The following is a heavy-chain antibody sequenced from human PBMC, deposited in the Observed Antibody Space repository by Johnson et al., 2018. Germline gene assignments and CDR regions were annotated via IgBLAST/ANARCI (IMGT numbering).Heavy chain of an antibody. CDR1: GFTFSNYG. J-gene: IGHJ5*02. CDR2: IWYDGSNE. D-gene: IGHD3-10*01. Sequence: QVQLVQSGGGVVQPGRSLRLSCAASGFTFSNYGMNWLRQAPGKGLEWVAAIWYDGSNEMYGDSVRGRFTISRDNSKNTVFLHMSTLRAEDSAVYYCARSKGSGAMLRDNCFDPWGQGTLVTVSS. CDR3: ARSKGSGAMLRDNCFDP. V-gene: IGHV3-33*01.